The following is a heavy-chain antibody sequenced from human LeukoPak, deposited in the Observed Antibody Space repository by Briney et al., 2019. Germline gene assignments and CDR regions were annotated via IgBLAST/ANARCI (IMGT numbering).Heavy chain of an antibody. CDR2: ISGSGGST. Sequence: PGGSLRLSCAASGFTFSSYAMSWVRQAPGKGLEWVSAISGSGGSTYYADSVKGRSTISRDNSKNTLYLQMNSLRAEDTAVYYCAKDQTEVVVAATGNDYWGQGTLVTVSS. CDR3: AKDQTEVVVAATGNDY. D-gene: IGHD2-15*01. J-gene: IGHJ4*02. CDR1: GFTFSSYA. V-gene: IGHV3-23*01.